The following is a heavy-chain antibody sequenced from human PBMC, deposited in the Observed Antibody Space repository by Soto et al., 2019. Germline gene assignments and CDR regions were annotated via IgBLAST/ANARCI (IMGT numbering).Heavy chain of an antibody. CDR3: ARDRYVLTGYYRNYYYGMDV. J-gene: IGHJ6*02. CDR1: GFTCSSYW. Sequence: EVQLVESGGGLVQPGGSLRLSCAASGFTCSSYWMSWVRQAPGKGLEWVANIKQDGSEKYYVDSVKGRFTISRDNAKNSLYLQMNSLRAEDTAVYYCARDRYVLTGYYRNYYYGMDVWGQGTTVTVSS. CDR2: IKQDGSEK. V-gene: IGHV3-7*01. D-gene: IGHD3-9*01.